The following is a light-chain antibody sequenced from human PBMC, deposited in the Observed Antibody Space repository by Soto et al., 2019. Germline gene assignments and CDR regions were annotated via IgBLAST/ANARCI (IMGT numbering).Light chain of an antibody. J-gene: IGLJ2*01. Sequence: QSVLTQSPSASASLGASVKLTCTLSSGHSSYAIAWHQQQPEKGPRYLMKLSSDGSHSKGDGIPDRFSGSSSGAERYLTISSLQSEDEADYYCQTWDTGARVVFGGGTKVTVI. V-gene: IGLV4-69*01. CDR1: SGHSSYA. CDR3: QTWDTGARVV. CDR2: LSSDGSH.